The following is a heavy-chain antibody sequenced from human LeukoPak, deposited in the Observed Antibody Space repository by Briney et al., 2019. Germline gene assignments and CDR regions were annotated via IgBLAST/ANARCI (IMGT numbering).Heavy chain of an antibody. CDR3: ARDLDPEHYYCMDV. J-gene: IGHJ6*03. V-gene: IGHV4-4*02. CDR2: IYHSGST. D-gene: IGHD3-9*01. Sequence: SETLSLTCAVSGGSISSSNWWSWVRQPPGKGLEWIGEIYHSGSTNYNPSLKSRVTISVDKSKNQFSLKLSSVTAADTAVYYCARDLDPEHYYCMDVWGKGTTVTVSS. CDR1: GGSISSSNW.